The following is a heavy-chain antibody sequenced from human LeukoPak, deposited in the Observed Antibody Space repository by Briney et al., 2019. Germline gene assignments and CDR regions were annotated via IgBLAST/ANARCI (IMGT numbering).Heavy chain of an antibody. CDR3: AKERFLEWSFFDY. CDR1: GFTFGSYW. CDR2: INQDGTEK. D-gene: IGHD3-3*01. Sequence: GGSLRLSCAASGFTFGSYWMSWVRQAPGKGLEWVANINQDGTEKYCVDSLRGRFTISRDNAKNSLYLQMNSLRAEDTAVYYCAKERFLEWSFFDYWGQGTLVTVSS. V-gene: IGHV3-7*01. J-gene: IGHJ4*02.